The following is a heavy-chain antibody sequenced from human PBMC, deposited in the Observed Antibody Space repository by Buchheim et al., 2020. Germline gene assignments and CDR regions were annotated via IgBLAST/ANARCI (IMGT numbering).Heavy chain of an antibody. Sequence: QVQLVESGEGVVQPGRSLRLSCAASGFTFSSYGMHWVRQAPGKGLEWVAVISYDGSNKYYADSVKGRFTISRDNSKNTLYLQMNSLRAEDTAVYYCAKDYYGSGNLFDSWGQGTL. V-gene: IGHV3-30*18. CDR3: AKDYYGSGNLFDS. CDR2: ISYDGSNK. J-gene: IGHJ4*02. CDR1: GFTFSSYG. D-gene: IGHD3-10*01.